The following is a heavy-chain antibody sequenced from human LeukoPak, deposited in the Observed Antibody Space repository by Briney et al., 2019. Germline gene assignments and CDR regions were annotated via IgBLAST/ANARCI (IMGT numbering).Heavy chain of an antibody. CDR1: GFTFSVYL. D-gene: IGHD3-10*01. CDR2: IKEDGSEK. V-gene: IGHV3-7*01. J-gene: IGHJ5*02. Sequence: GGSLRLSCVASGFTFSVYLMSWVRQAPGKGLEWVANIKEDGSEKYYVGSVKGRFTISRDNPKNSLYLQMSSLRAEDTAVYYCARGGSWFAPWGQGTLVTVSS. CDR3: ARGGSWFAP.